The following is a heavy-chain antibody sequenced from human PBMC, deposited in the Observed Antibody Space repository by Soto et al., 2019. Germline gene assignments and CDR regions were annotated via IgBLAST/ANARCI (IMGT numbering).Heavy chain of an antibody. D-gene: IGHD2-15*01. CDR2: IYYSGST. CDR1: GGSISSGGYY. Sequence: SETLSLTCTVSGGSISSGGYYWSWIRQHPGKGLEWIGYIYYSGSTYYNPSLKSRVTISVDTSKNQFSLKLSSVTAADTAVYYCARTLYCSGGSCSTPNWFDPWGQGTLVTVSS. J-gene: IGHJ5*02. CDR3: ARTLYCSGGSCSTPNWFDP. V-gene: IGHV4-31*03.